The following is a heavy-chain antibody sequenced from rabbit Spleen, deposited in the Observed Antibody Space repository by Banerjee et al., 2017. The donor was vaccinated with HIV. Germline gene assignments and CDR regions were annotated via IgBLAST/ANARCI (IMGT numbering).Heavy chain of an antibody. CDR2: IDTNDGDT. V-gene: IGHV1S45*01. CDR1: GVSLHDKDV. Sequence: EQLEESGGGLVQPEGSLTLTCKASGVSLHDKDVMCWVRQAPGKGLEWIACIDTNDGDTDYANWPKGRFTISKTSSTTVTLQMTSLTAADTATYFCARDLAGYVGFGYISYLDLWGPGTLVTVS. CDR3: ARDLAGYVGFGYISYLDL. D-gene: IGHD4-2*01. J-gene: IGHJ4*01.